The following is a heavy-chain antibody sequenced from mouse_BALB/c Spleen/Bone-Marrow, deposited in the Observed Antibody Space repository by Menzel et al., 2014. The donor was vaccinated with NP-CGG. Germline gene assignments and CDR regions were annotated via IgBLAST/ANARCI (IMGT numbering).Heavy chain of an antibody. CDR3: SRLRMITTYFDV. D-gene: IGHD2-4*01. CDR1: GFTFSTYA. J-gene: IGHJ1*01. CDR2: ISSSGSYT. V-gene: IGHV5-9-3*01. Sequence: KLVESGGGLAKPGGSLQLSCAASGFTFSTYAMSWVRQTPEKRLEWVATISSSGSYTYYPDSVKGRFTISRDNAKNTLYLQMSSLRSEDTAMFYCSRLRMITTYFDVWGAGTTVTVSS.